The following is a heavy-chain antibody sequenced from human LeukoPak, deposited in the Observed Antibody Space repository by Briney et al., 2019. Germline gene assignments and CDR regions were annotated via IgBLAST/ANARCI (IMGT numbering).Heavy chain of an antibody. D-gene: IGHD1-26*01. V-gene: IGHV3-13*01. J-gene: IGHJ5*02. CDR1: GFTFSSYD. CDR2: IGTAGDT. Sequence: GGSLRLSCAASGFTFSSYDMHWVRQATGKGLEWVSAIGTAGDTYYPGSVKGRFTISRENAKNSLYLQMNSLRAEDTAVYYCARDNYSGTYRWFDPWGQGTLVTVSS. CDR3: ARDNYSGTYRWFDP.